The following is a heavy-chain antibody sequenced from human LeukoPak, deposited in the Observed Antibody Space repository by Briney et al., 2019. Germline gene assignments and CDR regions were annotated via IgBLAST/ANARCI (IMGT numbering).Heavy chain of an antibody. CDR2: IYSGGST. V-gene: IGHV3-66*02. D-gene: IGHD3-3*01. J-gene: IGHJ4*02. CDR1: GFTVSSNY. Sequence: GGSLRLSCAASGFTVSSNYMSWVRQAPGKGLERVSVIYSGGSTYYADSVKGRFTISRDNSKNTLYLQMNSLRAEDTAVYYCARYHYDFWSGYFDYWGQGTLVTVSS. CDR3: ARYHYDFWSGYFDY.